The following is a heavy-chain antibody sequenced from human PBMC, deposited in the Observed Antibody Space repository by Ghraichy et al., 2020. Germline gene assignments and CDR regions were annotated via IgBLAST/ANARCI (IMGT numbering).Heavy chain of an antibody. V-gene: IGHV3-23*01. CDR3: ANMVRTATVAEDY. Sequence: GGSLRLSCAASGFTFSSYGMSWVRQAPGKGLEWVSIISGSGGSTYYADSLKGRFTISRDNSRNTLFLQMKSLRAEDTAIYYCANMVRTATVAEDYWGQGTLVTVSS. CDR2: ISGSGGST. CDR1: GFTFSSYG. J-gene: IGHJ4*02. D-gene: IGHD3-10*01.